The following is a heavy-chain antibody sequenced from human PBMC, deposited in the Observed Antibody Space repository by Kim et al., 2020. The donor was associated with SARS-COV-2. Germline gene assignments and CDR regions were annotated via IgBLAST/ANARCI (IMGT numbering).Heavy chain of an antibody. CDR1: GYTFTSYA. J-gene: IGHJ5*02. Sequence: ASVKVSCKASGYTFTSYAMNWVRQAPGQGLEWMGWINTNTGNPTYAQGFTGRFVFSLDTSVSTAYLQISSLKAEDTAVYYCVRLEPRVVVTAPRGRFDPWGQGTLVTVSS. CDR2: INTNTGNP. V-gene: IGHV7-4-1*02. D-gene: IGHD2-21*02. CDR3: VRLEPRVVVTAPRGRFDP.